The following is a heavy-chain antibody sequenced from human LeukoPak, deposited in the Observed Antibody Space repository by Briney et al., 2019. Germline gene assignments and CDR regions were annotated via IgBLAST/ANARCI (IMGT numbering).Heavy chain of an antibody. V-gene: IGHV3-15*01. D-gene: IGHD3-10*01. CDR3: IYQAIRGVLYFDC. CDR1: GFTFNNAW. CDR2: IKSKADGGTT. Sequence: GGSLRLSCAASGFTFNNAWMNWVRQAPGKGLEWVGRIKSKADGGTTDYAAPVKGRFTISRDDSKNTLYLQMNSLKTEDTAVYYCIYQAIRGVLYFDCWGQGALVTVSS. J-gene: IGHJ4*02.